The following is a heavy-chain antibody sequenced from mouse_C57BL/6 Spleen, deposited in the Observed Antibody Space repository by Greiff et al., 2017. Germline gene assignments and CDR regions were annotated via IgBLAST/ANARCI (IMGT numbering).Heavy chain of an antibody. V-gene: IGHV5-6*01. D-gene: IGHD2-5*01. CDR1: GFTFSSYG. Sequence: EVKLMESGGDLVKPGGSLKLSCAASGFTFSSYGMSWVRQTPDKRLEWVATISSGGSYTYYPDSVKGRFTISRDNAKNTLYLQMSSLKSEDTAMYYCARQRNYSNYYFDYWGQGTTLTVSS. CDR2: ISSGGSYT. CDR3: ARQRNYSNYYFDY. J-gene: IGHJ2*01.